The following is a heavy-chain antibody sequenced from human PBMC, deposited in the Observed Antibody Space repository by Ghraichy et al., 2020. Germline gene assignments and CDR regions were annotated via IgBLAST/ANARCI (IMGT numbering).Heavy chain of an antibody. J-gene: IGHJ3*01. CDR3: ARTPIVGATGA. V-gene: IGHV3-66*01. Sequence: LSLTCAASGFTVSSNSLSWVRQAPGKGLEWVALINNGVSTFYADSVKGRFTISRDNSKNPLYLQMNSLRAEDTAVYYCARTPIVGATGAWGQGTMVTVSS. D-gene: IGHD1-26*01. CDR1: GFTVSSNS. CDR2: INNGVST.